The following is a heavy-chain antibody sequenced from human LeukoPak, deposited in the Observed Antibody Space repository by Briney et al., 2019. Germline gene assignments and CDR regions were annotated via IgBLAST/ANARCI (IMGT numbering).Heavy chain of an antibody. CDR3: ARVGSACSSTSCYRGVSYYGMDV. CDR2: MNPNSGNT. J-gene: IGHJ6*02. V-gene: IGHV1-8*02. D-gene: IGHD2-2*02. CDR1: GYTFTGYY. Sequence: ASVKVSCKASGYTFTGYYMHWVRQATGQGLEWMGWMNPNSGNTGYAQKFQGRVTMTRNTSISTAYMELSSLRSEDTAVYYCARVGSACSSTSCYRGVSYYGMDVWGQGTTVTVSS.